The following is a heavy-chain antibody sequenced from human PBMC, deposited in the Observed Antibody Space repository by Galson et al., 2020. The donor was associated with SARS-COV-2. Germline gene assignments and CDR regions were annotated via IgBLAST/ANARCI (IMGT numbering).Heavy chain of an antibody. CDR2: IVFGRGKP. V-gene: IGHV1-58*01. CDR1: GLTFTSSP. Sequence: KISCKTSGLTFTSSPLHLVRQARGQRPELIGWIVFGRGKPNYAQKFQERVTITRDMSTSTAYMELRSLTYEDTAVYYCAAFVARPVYWGQGTLVTVSS. J-gene: IGHJ4*02. D-gene: IGHD6-6*01. CDR3: AAFVARPVY.